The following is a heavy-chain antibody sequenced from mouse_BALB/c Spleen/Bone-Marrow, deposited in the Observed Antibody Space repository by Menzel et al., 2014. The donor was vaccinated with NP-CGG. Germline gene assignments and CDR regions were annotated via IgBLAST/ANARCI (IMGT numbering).Heavy chain of an antibody. J-gene: IGHJ2*01. V-gene: IGHV1-54*01. D-gene: IGHD1-1*01. Sequence: VQLQQSGAELARPGTSVKVSCKASGYAFTNYLIEWVKQRPGQGLEWIGVINPGSRSTNYNEKFKGEATLTADKSSSTAYMQLSSLTSDDSAVYFCARRTTGVAPFDYWGQGTTLTVSS. CDR1: GYAFTNYL. CDR3: ARRTTGVAPFDY. CDR2: INPGSRST.